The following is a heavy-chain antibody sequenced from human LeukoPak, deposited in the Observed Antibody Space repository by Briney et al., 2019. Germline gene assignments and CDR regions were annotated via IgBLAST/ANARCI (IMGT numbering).Heavy chain of an antibody. V-gene: IGHV4-59*01. Sequence: SETLSPTCTVSGGSISSYYWSWIRQPPGKGLEWIGYIYYSGSTNYNPSLKSRVTISVDTSKNQFSLKLSSVTAADTAVYYCARDGIGSGWYYFDYWGQGTLVTVSS. D-gene: IGHD6-19*01. J-gene: IGHJ4*02. CDR1: GGSISSYY. CDR2: IYYSGST. CDR3: ARDGIGSGWYYFDY.